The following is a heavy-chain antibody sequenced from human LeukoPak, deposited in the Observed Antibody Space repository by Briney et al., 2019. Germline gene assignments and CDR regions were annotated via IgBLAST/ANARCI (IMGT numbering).Heavy chain of an antibody. CDR1: GYSFTSYW. Sequence: GESLKISCKGSGYSFTSYWIAWVRQMPGKGLEWMGIXYPGDSDTRYXPSXXGQVTISADKSITTAYLQWSSLKASDTAMYYCXXXXXXAKXXXXDALDIWGQGTMVTVSS. D-gene: IGHD1-26*01. J-gene: IGHJ3*02. CDR3: XXXXXXAKXXXXDALDI. V-gene: IGHV5-51*01. CDR2: XYPGDSDT.